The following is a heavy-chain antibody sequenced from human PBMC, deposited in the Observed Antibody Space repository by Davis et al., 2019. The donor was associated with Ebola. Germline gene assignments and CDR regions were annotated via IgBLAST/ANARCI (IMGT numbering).Heavy chain of an antibody. V-gene: IGHV7-4-1*02. D-gene: IGHD6-6*01. J-gene: IGHJ4*02. Sequence: ASVKVSCKTSGYTFTNYAMNWVRQAPGQGLEWVGWINANTGIPTFAQGFTGRFVFSVDTSVSTAYLQISSLKAEDTAVYYCARDRGRYSSSPNFDYWGQGTLVTVSS. CDR1: GYTFTNYA. CDR2: INANTGIP. CDR3: ARDRGRYSSSPNFDY.